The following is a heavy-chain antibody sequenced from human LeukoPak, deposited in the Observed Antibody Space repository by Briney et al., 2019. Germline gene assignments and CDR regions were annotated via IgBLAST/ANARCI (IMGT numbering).Heavy chain of an antibody. J-gene: IGHJ3*02. V-gene: IGHV3-13*01. D-gene: IGHD6-13*01. CDR1: GFTFSTYD. CDR2: IGAGGDT. Sequence: GGSLRLSCAASGFTFSTYDMHWVRQTTGEGLEWVSAIGAGGDTYYQDSVKGRFTIFRDNANLYLQMNTLRPGDAAVYYCVREGTFASPEAGRWIDSFDIWGQGTMVTVSS. CDR3: VREGTFASPEAGRWIDSFDI.